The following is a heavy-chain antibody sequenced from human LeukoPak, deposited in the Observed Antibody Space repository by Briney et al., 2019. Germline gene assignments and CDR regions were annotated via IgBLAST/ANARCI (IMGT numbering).Heavy chain of an antibody. J-gene: IGHJ5*02. CDR1: GFTFSYYS. CDR2: ISSSSSYI. V-gene: IGHV3-21*06. D-gene: IGHD4-17*01. CDR3: ARGGTYGDYVGS. Sequence: GGSLRLSCAASGFTFSYYSMKWVRQAPGKGLECVSSISSSSSYIYYADSVKGRFTISRDNAKNSLYLQMNSLRAEDTAIYYCARGGTYGDYVGSWGQGILVTVSS.